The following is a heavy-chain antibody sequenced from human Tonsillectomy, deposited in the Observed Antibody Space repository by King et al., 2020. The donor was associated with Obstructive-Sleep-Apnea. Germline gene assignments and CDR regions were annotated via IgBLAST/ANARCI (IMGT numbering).Heavy chain of an antibody. CDR1: GFTFSSYW. J-gene: IGHJ1*01. CDR3: ARDSHLGATSKYFQH. D-gene: IGHD1-26*01. V-gene: IGHV3-7*01. CDR2: VKQDGSDK. Sequence: EVQLVESGGGLVQPGGSLRLSCAASGFTFSSYWMTWVRQAPGKGLEWVANVKQDGSDKYYVDSVKGRFTISRDNAKNSLFLQMNSLRAEDTAVYYCARDSHLGATSKYFQHWGQGTLVTVSS.